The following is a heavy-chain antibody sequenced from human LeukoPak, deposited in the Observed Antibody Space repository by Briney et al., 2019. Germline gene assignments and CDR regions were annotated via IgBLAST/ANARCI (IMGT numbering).Heavy chain of an antibody. CDR3: ARQGCSGGSCLDAFDI. V-gene: IGHV4-59*08. D-gene: IGHD2-15*01. CDR1: GDSFSSYD. J-gene: IGHJ3*02. Sequence: PSETLSLTCTVSGDSFSSYDWSWIRQPPGKGLEWIGYMYYSGSPNYNPSLKSRVTISVDTSKNHFSLKLASVTAADTAVYYCARQGCSGGSCLDAFDIWGQGTMVTVSS. CDR2: MYYSGSP.